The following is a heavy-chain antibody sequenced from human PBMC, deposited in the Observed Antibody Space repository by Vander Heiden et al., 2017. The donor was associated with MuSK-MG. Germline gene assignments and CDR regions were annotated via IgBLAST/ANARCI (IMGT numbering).Heavy chain of an antibody. D-gene: IGHD6-19*01. J-gene: IGHJ5*02. CDR3: VRPVGAVAGP. CDR2: IATIANRYAT. CDR1: GFTLRGSP. Sequence: DVQLVESGGGLVQPGGSLKLSCVASGFTLRGSPRHGVRQAAGKSPGWVGRIATIANRYATSYSESVKGRFTISRDDSQNTAYLEMNSLKHDDSAVDYCVRPVGAVAGPWGQGTLGTVSS. V-gene: IGHV3-73*01.